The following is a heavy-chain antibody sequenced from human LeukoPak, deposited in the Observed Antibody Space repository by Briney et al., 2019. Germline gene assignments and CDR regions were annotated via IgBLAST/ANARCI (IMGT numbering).Heavy chain of an antibody. CDR3: ARDSPSYYDFWSGYYFDY. D-gene: IGHD3-3*01. CDR1: GFTFSSYE. Sequence: GGSPRLSCAASGFTFSSYEMNWVRQAPGKGLEWVSYISSSGSTIYYADSVKGRFTISRDNAKNSLYLQMNSLRAEDTAVYYCARDSPSYYDFWSGYYFDYWGQGTLVTVSS. CDR2: ISSSGSTI. V-gene: IGHV3-48*03. J-gene: IGHJ4*02.